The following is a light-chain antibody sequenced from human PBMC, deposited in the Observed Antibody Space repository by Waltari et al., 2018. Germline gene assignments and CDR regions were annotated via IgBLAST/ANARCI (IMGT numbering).Light chain of an antibody. J-gene: IGKJ4*01. CDR3: QQYDGIVVT. CDR2: STY. V-gene: IGKV3-20*01. CDR1: QTVSTIA. Sequence: EIVLTQSPGTPSLSPGDRATLSCRASQTVSTIALSWYQQKPGQAPRVLIYSTYNRATGIPDRFSGSGSGTDFTLTINRLAPEDFAMYYCQQYDGIVVTFGGGTKVEI.